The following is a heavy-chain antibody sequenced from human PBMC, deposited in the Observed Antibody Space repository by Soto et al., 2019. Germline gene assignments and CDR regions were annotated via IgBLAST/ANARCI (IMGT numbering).Heavy chain of an antibody. CDR2: ISWNSVAI. V-gene: IGHV3-9*01. Sequence: EVQLVESGGGLVQPGRSLRLSCAASGFTFDVYALHWVRQVPGKGLEWVSGISWNSVAIHYADSVKGRFTISRDNAKNSLYLQMNNLRGEDTALYYCAKATRLTDTGSDWGQGTLVTVSS. J-gene: IGHJ4*02. D-gene: IGHD2-8*02. CDR3: AKATRLTDTGSD. CDR1: GFTFDVYA.